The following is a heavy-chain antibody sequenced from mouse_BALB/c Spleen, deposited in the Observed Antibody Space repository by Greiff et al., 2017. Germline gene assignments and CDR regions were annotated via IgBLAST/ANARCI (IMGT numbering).Heavy chain of an antibody. CDR1: GYAFSSSW. V-gene: IGHV1-82*01. CDR3: ARSGYGSHAMDY. D-gene: IGHD1-2*01. J-gene: IGHJ4*01. Sequence: QVQLQQSGPELVKPGASVKISCKASGYAFSSSWMNWVKQRPGQGLEWIGRIYPGDGDTNYNGKFKGKATLTADKSSSTAYMQLSSLTSVDSAVYFCARSGYGSHAMDYWGQGTSVTVSS. CDR2: IYPGDGDT.